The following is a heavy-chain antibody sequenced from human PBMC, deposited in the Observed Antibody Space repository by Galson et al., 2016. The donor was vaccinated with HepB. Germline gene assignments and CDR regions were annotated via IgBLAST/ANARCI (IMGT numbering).Heavy chain of an antibody. J-gene: IGHJ6*02. CDR3: ARPRSGPVGGNYYMDV. D-gene: IGHD6-19*01. CDR1: GGSFSGCN. Sequence: SETLSLTCAVYGGSFSGCNWTWIRQPPGKGLEWIGEIHHSGSTIYNPPLQSRVTISVDTSKTQLSLSLRSATAADTAMYYCARPRSGPVGGNYYMDVWGQGTTVTISS. V-gene: IGHV4-34*01. CDR2: IHHSGST.